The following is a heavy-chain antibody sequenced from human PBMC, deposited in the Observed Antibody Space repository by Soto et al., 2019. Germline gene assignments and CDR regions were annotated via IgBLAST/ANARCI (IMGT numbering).Heavy chain of an antibody. CDR2: IWYDGSNK. J-gene: IGHJ6*02. CDR3: ARDGYEYYYYGMDV. V-gene: IGHV3-33*01. CDR1: GFTFSSYG. D-gene: IGHD1-1*01. Sequence: QVQLVESGGGVVQPGRSLRLSCAASGFTFSSYGMHVGRQAPGKGLEWVAVIWYDGSNKYYADSGKGRFTISRDNSKNTLYLQMNSLRAADTAVYDWARDGYEYYYYGMDVWGQGTTVTVSS.